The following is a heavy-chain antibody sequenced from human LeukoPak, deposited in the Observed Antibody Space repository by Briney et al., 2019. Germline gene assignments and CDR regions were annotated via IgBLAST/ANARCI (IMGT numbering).Heavy chain of an antibody. CDR3: ASQTDYYDRYDAFDI. Sequence: PSETLSLTCTVSGGSITSYFLTWVRQSAGKGLEFIGRLRPTDGYTNYNPSLKSRVSMSLDTSKKQLSLELTSVTAADTAVYYCASQTDYYDRYDAFDIWGQGTMVTVSS. V-gene: IGHV4-4*07. CDR2: LRPTDGYT. CDR1: GGSITSYF. J-gene: IGHJ3*02. D-gene: IGHD3-22*01.